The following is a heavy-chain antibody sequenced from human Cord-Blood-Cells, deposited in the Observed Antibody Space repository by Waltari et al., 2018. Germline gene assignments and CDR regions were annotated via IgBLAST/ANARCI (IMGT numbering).Heavy chain of an antibody. CDR3: ARGGGIAARYWYFDL. V-gene: IGHV4-34*01. CDR1: GGSFSGYY. J-gene: IGHJ2*01. D-gene: IGHD6-6*01. CDR2: INHSGTT. Sequence: QVQLQQWGAGLLKPSETLSLTCAVYGGSFSGYYWSWIRQPPGKGLEWFGEINHSGTTNYNPTLKSRVTISVDTAKNQFSLKLSSVTAADTAVYYCARGGGIAARYWYFDLWGRGTLVTVSS.